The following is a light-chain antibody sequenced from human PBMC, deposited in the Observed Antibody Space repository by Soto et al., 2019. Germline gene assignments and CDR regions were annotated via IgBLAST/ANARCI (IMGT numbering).Light chain of an antibody. J-gene: IGLJ3*02. CDR1: SSDVGTYNL. CDR2: EGS. V-gene: IGLV2-23*01. CDR3: CSYADSSTWV. Sequence: QSVLTQPASVSGSPGQSITISCTGASSDVGTYNLVSWYQQHPGKAPKLMIYEGSKRPSGVSNRFSGSKSGNTASLTISGLQAEDEAYYYCCSYADSSTWVFGGGTKLTVL.